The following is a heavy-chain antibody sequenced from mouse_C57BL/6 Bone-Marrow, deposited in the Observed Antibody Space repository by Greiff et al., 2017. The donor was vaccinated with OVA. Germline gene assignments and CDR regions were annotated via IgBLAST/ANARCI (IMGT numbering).Heavy chain of an antibody. V-gene: IGHV5-16*01. CDR2: INYDGSST. Sequence: EVKLVESEGGLVQPGSSMKLSCTASGFTFSDYYMAWVRQVPEKGLEWVANINYDGSSTYYLDSLKGRFIISRDNAKNILYLQMSSLKSEDTATYYCARGDYGSSYPYFDYWGQGTTLTVSS. J-gene: IGHJ2*01. CDR3: ARGDYGSSYPYFDY. CDR1: GFTFSDYY. D-gene: IGHD1-1*01.